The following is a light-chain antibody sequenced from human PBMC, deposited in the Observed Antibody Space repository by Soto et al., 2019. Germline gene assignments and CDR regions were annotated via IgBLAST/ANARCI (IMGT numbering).Light chain of an antibody. CDR3: SSYTTSSDVV. J-gene: IGLJ1*01. CDR1: SRDVGAYKY. V-gene: IGLV2-14*01. Sequence: QGALCQPGSVPGSPGHVITISCTGTSRDVGAYKYVSWYQQHAGRAPQLIIFEVRNRPSGVSNRFSGSKSGNTASLTISGLQAEEEADYYCSSYTTSSDVVFGTGTKVTVL. CDR2: EVR.